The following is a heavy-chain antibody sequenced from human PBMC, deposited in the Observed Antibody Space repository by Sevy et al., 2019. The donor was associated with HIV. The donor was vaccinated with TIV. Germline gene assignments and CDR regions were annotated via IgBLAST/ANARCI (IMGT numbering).Heavy chain of an antibody. Sequence: GESLKISCKGSGYSFTSYWIGWVRQMPRKGLVWMGIIYPGDSDTRYSPSFQGQVTISADTSISTAYLKWSSLKASDTAMYYCAGHEFVAASPAQGFDYWGQGTLVTVSS. D-gene: IGHD6-25*01. CDR1: GYSFTSYW. CDR3: AGHEFVAASPAQGFDY. CDR2: IYPGDSDT. J-gene: IGHJ4*02. V-gene: IGHV5-51*01.